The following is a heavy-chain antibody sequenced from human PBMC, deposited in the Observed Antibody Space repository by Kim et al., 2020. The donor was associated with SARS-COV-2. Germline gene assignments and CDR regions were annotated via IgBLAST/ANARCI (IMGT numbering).Heavy chain of an antibody. J-gene: IGHJ5*02. CDR2: IYYSGST. CDR1: GGSISSYY. V-gene: IGHV4-59*13. CDR3: ALEMATAWFDP. Sequence: SETLSLTCTVSGGSISSYYWSWIRQPPGKGLEWIGYIYYSGSTNYNPSLKSRVTISVDMSKNQFSLKLSSVTAADTAVYYCALEMATAWFDPWGQGTLVTVSS.